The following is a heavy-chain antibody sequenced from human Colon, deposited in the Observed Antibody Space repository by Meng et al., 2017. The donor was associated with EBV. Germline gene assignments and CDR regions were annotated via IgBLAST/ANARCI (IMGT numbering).Heavy chain of an antibody. CDR3: ARVGAYCGGDCYHPR. CDR1: VASLSSRNW. V-gene: IGHV4-4*02. J-gene: IGHJ4*02. D-gene: IGHD2-21*02. CDR2: IYHSGST. Sequence: AHRQGSGPGLGTPSGTRSLTCAASVASLSSRNWWSWVRQPPGKGLEWIGEIYHSGSTNYNPSLKSRVTISVDESKNQFSLRLSSVTAADTAVYYCARVGAYCGGDCYHPRWGQGTLVTVSS.